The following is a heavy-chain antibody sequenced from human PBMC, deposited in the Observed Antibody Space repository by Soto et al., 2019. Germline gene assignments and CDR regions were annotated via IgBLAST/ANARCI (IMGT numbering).Heavy chain of an antibody. Sequence: QVQLVQSGAEVKKPGASVKVSCKASGYTFTSYAMHWVRQAPGQRLEWMGWINAGNGNTKYSQKFQGRVTITRDTSASTAYMELSSLRYEDTAVYYCARDRSDSSHLTNWGQGTLVTVSS. CDR1: GYTFTSYA. CDR2: INAGNGNT. D-gene: IGHD3-22*01. J-gene: IGHJ4*02. V-gene: IGHV1-3*01. CDR3: ARDRSDSSHLTN.